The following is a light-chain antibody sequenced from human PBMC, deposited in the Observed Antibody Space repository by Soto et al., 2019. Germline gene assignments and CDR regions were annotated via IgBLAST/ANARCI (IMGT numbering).Light chain of an antibody. CDR1: QSLLHSNGYTY. J-gene: IGKJ2*01. V-gene: IGKV2-28*01. CDR2: LGS. Sequence: DIVMTQSPLSLPVTPGEPASISCSSSQSLLHSNGYTYLDWYLQKPGQSPQVLIYLGSNRASGVPDRFSGGGSGTDFTLKISRVEAEDVGVYYCMQALQTPYTFGQGTKLEIK. CDR3: MQALQTPYT.